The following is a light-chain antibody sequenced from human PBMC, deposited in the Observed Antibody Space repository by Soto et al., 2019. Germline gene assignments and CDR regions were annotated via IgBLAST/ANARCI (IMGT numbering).Light chain of an antibody. V-gene: IGLV2-14*01. CDR3: TLYIRSTTV. Sequence: QSALTQPASVSGSPGQSITISCTGTGSDVGTYNYVSWYQHHPGKAPKLMISEVSNRPSGVSDRFSGSKSGNTASLTISGLQDEDEADYYCTLYIRSTTVFGGGTKVTVL. CDR2: EVS. J-gene: IGLJ2*01. CDR1: GSDVGTYNY.